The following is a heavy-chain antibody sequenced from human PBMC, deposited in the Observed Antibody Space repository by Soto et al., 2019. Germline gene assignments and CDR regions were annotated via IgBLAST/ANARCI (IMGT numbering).Heavy chain of an antibody. CDR2: ITDTGGDA. D-gene: IGHD1-26*01. CDR1: GLTFGSRA. Sequence: EVQLLESGGDLIQPGGSLRLSCVASGLTFGSRAMSWVRQSPGEGLEWVSTITDTGGDAKYADSVRGRFAISRDNSKNTLYRQMRAMRAEDSAIYFCVGGSKDSYPVSRIFDFWGLGTLVTVSS. V-gene: IGHV3-23*01. J-gene: IGHJ4*02. CDR3: VGGSKDSYPVSRIFDF.